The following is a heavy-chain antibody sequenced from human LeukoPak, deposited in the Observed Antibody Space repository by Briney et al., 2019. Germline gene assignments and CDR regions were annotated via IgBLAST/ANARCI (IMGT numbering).Heavy chain of an antibody. CDR3: AKDMLSSSSFDY. CDR1: GFTFSSYS. CDR2: IRYDGSNK. D-gene: IGHD6-6*01. Sequence: PGRSLRLSCAASGFTFSSYSMHWVRQAPGKGLEWVAFIRYDGSNKYYADSVKGRFTISRDNSKNTLYLQMNSLRAEDTAVYYCAKDMLSSSSFDYWGQGTLVTVSS. J-gene: IGHJ4*02. V-gene: IGHV3-30*02.